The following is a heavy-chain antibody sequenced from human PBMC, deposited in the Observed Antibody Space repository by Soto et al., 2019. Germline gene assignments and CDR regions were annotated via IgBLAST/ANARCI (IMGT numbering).Heavy chain of an antibody. CDR2: SA. CDR3: AREGPPDIAWFDP. J-gene: IGHJ5*02. CDR1: GGTFSIYT. D-gene: IGHD2-15*01. V-gene: IGHV1-69*01. Sequence: QVQLVQSGAEVKKPGSSVKVSCKASGGTFSIYTISWVRQAPGQGPEWMGGSAHSAQKFQGRLTVTADESMCAFYLELRSVTSEVTAVYYCAREGPPDIAWFDPWGQGTLVIVSS.